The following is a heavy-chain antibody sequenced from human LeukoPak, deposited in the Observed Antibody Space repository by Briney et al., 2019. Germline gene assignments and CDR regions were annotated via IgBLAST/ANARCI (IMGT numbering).Heavy chain of an antibody. CDR3: AKDLYYDSSGYYSSRTDY. D-gene: IGHD3-22*01. V-gene: IGHV3-23*01. J-gene: IGHJ4*02. CDR1: GFTFSSYA. Sequence: GGSLRLSCAASGFTFSSYAMSWVRQAPGKGLEWVSAISGSGGSTYYADFVKGRFTISRDNSKNTLYLQMNSLRAEDTAVHYCAKDLYYDSSGYYSSRTDYWGQGTLVTVSS. CDR2: ISGSGGST.